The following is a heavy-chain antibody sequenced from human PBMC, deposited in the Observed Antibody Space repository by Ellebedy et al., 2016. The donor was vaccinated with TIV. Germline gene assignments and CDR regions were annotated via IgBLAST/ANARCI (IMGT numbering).Heavy chain of an antibody. V-gene: IGHV3-23*01. CDR2: ISGSGGST. CDR1: GFTFSSYA. Sequence: GESLKISCAASGFTFSSYAMSWVRQAPGKGLEWVSAISGSGGSTYYPGSVKGRFTISRENAKNSLYLQMNSLRAGDTAVYYCARASNGMDVWGQGTTVTVSS. CDR3: ARASNGMDV. J-gene: IGHJ6*02.